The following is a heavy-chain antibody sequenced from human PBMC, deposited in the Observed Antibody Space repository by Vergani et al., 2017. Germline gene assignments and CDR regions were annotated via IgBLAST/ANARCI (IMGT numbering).Heavy chain of an antibody. D-gene: IGHD5-12*01. CDR3: SAYVLGQYHFDY. V-gene: IGHV4-34*02. CDR1: GGSFSNYY. CDR2: VSHSGGT. Sequence: QVQLQQWGAGLLKPSETLSLTCAVYGGSFSNYYWTWIRQSPGKGLEWIGEVSHSGGTNYNPSLKSRLTISVDTSKTQFSLKLSSVTAADTAVYFCSAYVLGQYHFDYWGQGTLVTVSS. J-gene: IGHJ4*02.